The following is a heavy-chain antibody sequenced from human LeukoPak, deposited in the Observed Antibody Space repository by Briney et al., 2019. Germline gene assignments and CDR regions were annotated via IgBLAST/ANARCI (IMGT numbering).Heavy chain of an antibody. CDR1: GGSISSGGYY. D-gene: IGHD3-10*01. CDR2: IYYSGST. Sequence: SETLSLTCTVSGGSISSGGYYWSWIRQHPGKGLEWTGYIYYSGSTYYNPSLKSRLTISVDTSKNQFSLKLSSVTAADTAVYYCARSGFNYFDYWGQGTLVTVSS. J-gene: IGHJ4*02. CDR3: ARSGFNYFDY. V-gene: IGHV4-31*03.